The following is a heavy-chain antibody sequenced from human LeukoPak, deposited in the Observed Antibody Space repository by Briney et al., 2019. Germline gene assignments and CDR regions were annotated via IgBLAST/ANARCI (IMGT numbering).Heavy chain of an antibody. CDR3: AKDHSITMVRGVIIPNWFDP. J-gene: IGHJ5*02. D-gene: IGHD3-10*01. Sequence: GSLRLSCAASGFTFSSYAMSWVRQAPGKGLEWVSAISGSGGSTYYADSVKGRFTISRDNSKNTLYLQMNSLRAEDTAVYYCAKDHSITMVRGVIIPNWFDPWGQGTLVTVSS. CDR2: ISGSGGST. CDR1: GFTFSSYA. V-gene: IGHV3-23*01.